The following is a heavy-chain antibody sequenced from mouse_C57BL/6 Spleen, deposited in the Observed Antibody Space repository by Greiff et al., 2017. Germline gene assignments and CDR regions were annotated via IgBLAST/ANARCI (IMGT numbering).Heavy chain of an antibody. V-gene: IGHV5-16*01. J-gene: IGHJ2*01. CDR2: INYDGSST. CDR3: AREGNYGHFDY. CDR1: GFTFSDYY. Sequence: EVKVVESEGGLVQPGSSMKLSCTASGFTFSDYYMAWVRQVPEKGLEWVANINYDGSSTYYLDSLKSRFIISRDNAKNILYLQMSSLKSEDTATYYCAREGNYGHFDYWGQGTTLTVSS. D-gene: IGHD1-1*01.